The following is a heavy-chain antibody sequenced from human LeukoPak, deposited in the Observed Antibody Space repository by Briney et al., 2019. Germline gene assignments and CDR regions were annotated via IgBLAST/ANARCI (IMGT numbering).Heavy chain of an antibody. J-gene: IGHJ4*02. CDR2: ISGSGGST. D-gene: IGHD1-26*01. V-gene: IGHV3-23*01. CDR1: GFTFSSYA. Sequence: GGSLRLSCAASGFTFSSYAMSWVRQAPGKGREWGSAISGSGGSTYYADSVKGRFTISRDNSKNTLYLQMNSLRAEDTAVYYCAKDRGDGIVGALYYFDYWGQGTLVTVSS. CDR3: AKDRGDGIVGALYYFDY.